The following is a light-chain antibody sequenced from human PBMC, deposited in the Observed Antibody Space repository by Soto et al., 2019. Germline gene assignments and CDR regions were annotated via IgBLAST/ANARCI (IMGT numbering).Light chain of an antibody. CDR2: GAS. CDR1: QSVSSSY. V-gene: IGKV3-20*01. CDR3: QQYGSSPLT. J-gene: IGKJ5*01. Sequence: ETVLAQSPGTLSLSPGERATLSCRASQSVSSSYLAWYQQKPGQAPRLLIYGASSRATGIPDRFSGSGSGTDFTLTISRLEPEDFAVYYCQQYGSSPLTFGQGTRLENK.